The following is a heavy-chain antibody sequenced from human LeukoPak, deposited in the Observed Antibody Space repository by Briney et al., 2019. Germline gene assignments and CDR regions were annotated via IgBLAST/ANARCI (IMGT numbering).Heavy chain of an antibody. CDR3: ARIRRGSSSWYYFDS. V-gene: IGHV3-21*04. CDR2: ISSSSSYR. Sequence: GGSLRLSCAASGFTLSSYSMNWVRQAPGKGLEWVSSISSSSSYRYYADSVKGRFTISRDNAKNSLYLQMNSLRAEDTALYYCARIRRGSSSWYYFDSWGQGTLVTVSS. D-gene: IGHD6-13*01. J-gene: IGHJ4*02. CDR1: GFTLSSYS.